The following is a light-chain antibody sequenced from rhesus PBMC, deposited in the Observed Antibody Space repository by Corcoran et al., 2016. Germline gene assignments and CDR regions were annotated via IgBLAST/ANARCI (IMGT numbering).Light chain of an antibody. Sequence: ETVVTQSPATLSLSPGERATLSCRASQSVGSYLAWYQQKPVQAPRLLIYGASSRATGIPARFRGSGSGTDFTLTISSLEPEDVGVYYCQQSSNLSRTFGQGTKVEIK. CDR1: QSVGSY. V-gene: IGKV3-24*04. CDR2: GAS. CDR3: QQSSNLSRT. J-gene: IGKJ1*01.